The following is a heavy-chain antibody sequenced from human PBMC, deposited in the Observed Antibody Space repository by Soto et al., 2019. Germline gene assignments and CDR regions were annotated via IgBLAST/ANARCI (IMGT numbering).Heavy chain of an antibody. CDR2: IYNSGST. D-gene: IGHD3-16*02. Sequence: PLETLSFTCTVSGGSVRSGSYYWSWIRQPPGKGLEWIGCIYNSGSTNYNPSLKTQVTISVDTSKNQFSLKLSSVTAADPAVYYIARGRYTTDMCYTYHFDVWGQGTTITVS. CDR1: GGSVRSGSYY. CDR3: ARGRYTTDMCYTYHFDV. J-gene: IGHJ6*02. V-gene: IGHV4-61*01.